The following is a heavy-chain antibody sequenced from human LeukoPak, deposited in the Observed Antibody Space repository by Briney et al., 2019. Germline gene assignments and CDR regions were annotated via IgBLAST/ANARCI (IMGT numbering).Heavy chain of an antibody. CDR2: ISSSGSTI. Sequence: GGSLRLSCAASGFTFSDYYMSWIRQAPGKGLEWISCISSSGSTIYYADSVKGRFTISRDNAKSSLYLQMNSLRAEDTAVYYCARTMASSGWSPDTYFDYWGQGTLVTVSS. CDR1: GFTFSDYY. V-gene: IGHV3-11*04. J-gene: IGHJ4*02. CDR3: ARTMASSGWSPDTYFDY. D-gene: IGHD6-19*01.